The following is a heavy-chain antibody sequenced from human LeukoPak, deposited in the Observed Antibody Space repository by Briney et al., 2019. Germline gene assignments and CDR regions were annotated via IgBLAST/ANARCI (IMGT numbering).Heavy chain of an antibody. CDR2: INHSGST. CDR1: GGSFSGYY. CDR3: ARMTCGGGTCWWFDP. D-gene: IGHD2-15*01. J-gene: IGHJ5*02. V-gene: IGHV4-34*01. Sequence: PSETLSLTCAVYGGSFSGYYWSWIRQPPGKGLEWIGEINHSGSTNYNPSLKSRVTISVDTSKNQFSLKLSSVTAADTAVYYCARMTCGGGTCWWFDPWGQGTLVTVSS.